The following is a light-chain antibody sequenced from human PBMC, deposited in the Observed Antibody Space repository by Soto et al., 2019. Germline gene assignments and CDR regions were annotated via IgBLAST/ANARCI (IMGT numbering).Light chain of an antibody. Sequence: DIEMTQSPSTLSASVGDRLTITCRASQTIRRWLAWYQQRPGKAPKVLIYDASTLESGVPARFSGSGSETEFTLTISSLQPEDSATYSGQHYNSDPWTFGQGTKVEIK. CDR2: DAS. CDR1: QTIRRW. J-gene: IGKJ1*01. CDR3: QHYNSDPWT. V-gene: IGKV1-5*01.